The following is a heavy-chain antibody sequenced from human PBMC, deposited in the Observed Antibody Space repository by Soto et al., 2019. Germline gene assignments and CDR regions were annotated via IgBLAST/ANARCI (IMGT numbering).Heavy chain of an antibody. V-gene: IGHV1-8*01. D-gene: IGHD4-17*01. CDR3: ARIRINYYYYGMDV. J-gene: IGHJ6*02. CDR1: GYTFTSYD. Sequence: QVQLVQSGAEVKKPGASVKVSCKASGYTFTSYDINWVRQATGQGLEWMGWMNPNSGNTGYAQKFHGRVTMTRNTSISTAYMELSSLRSEDTAVYYCARIRINYYYYGMDVWGQGTTVTVSS. CDR2: MNPNSGNT.